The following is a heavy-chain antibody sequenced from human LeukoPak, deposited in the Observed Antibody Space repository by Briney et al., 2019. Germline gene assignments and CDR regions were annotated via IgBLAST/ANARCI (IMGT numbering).Heavy chain of an antibody. D-gene: IGHD1-26*01. CDR2: ISGRSSTI. CDR3: ASHRRNSGCYYFFY. V-gene: IGHV3-48*01. Sequence: PGGSLRLSCAASAYTFTDSSWNWVRQAPGKGLEWVSYISGRSSTIYYADSVKGRFTISRDNAKNSMYLQMNSLRAEDTAVYYGASHRRNSGCYYFFYWGQGTLVTVSS. CDR1: AYTFTDSS. J-gene: IGHJ4*02.